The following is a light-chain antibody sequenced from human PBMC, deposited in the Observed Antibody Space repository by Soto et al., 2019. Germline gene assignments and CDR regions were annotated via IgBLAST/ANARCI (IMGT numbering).Light chain of an antibody. Sequence: DIQMTQSPSTLSASVGDRVTITCRASQSISNWLAWYQQKPGKAPKLLIYKAYSLESGVPSRFSGSGSGTDFTLTIRRLEPEDFAVYYCQQYGSSPLTFGGGTKVDIK. J-gene: IGKJ4*01. CDR1: QSISNW. V-gene: IGKV1-5*03. CDR2: KAY. CDR3: QQYGSSPLT.